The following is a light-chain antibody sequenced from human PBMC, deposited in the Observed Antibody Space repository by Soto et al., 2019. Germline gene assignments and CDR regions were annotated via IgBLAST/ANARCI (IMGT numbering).Light chain of an antibody. CDR2: EVT. J-gene: IGLJ2*01. Sequence: QSALTQPPSASGSPGQSVTISCTGTSSDVGSYNYVSWYQQYPGKAPKLMIYEVTKRPSGVPDRFSGSKSGNTASLTVSGLQTEDEADYYCCSYAGSNNLVFGGGTNLTVL. CDR3: CSYAGSNNLV. V-gene: IGLV2-8*01. CDR1: SSDVGSYNY.